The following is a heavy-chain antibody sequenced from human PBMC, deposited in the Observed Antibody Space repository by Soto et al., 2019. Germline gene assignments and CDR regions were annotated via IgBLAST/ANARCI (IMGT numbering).Heavy chain of an antibody. CDR1: GFTFSSYG. V-gene: IGHV3-33*01. J-gene: IGHJ5*02. CDR2: IWYDGSNK. Sequence: GGSLRLSCAASGFTFSSYGMHWVRQAPGKGLEWVAVIWYDGSNKYYADSVKGRFTISRDNSKNTLYLQMNSLRAEDTAVYYCAGSDSAENWFDPWGQGTLVIVSS. CDR3: AGSDSAENWFDP. D-gene: IGHD5-12*01.